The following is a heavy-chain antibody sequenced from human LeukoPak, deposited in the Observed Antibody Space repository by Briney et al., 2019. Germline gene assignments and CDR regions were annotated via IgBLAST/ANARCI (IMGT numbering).Heavy chain of an antibody. V-gene: IGHV3-7*01. Sequence: GGSLRLSCAASGFTFSSYAMSWVRQAPGKGLEWVASINQDISRIHYVDSVKGRFTISRDNAKNSLFLQMNSLRVEDTAVYFCARLKDDVTKFDYWGQGTLVTVSS. CDR3: ARLKDDVTKFDY. D-gene: IGHD2-8*01. CDR1: GFTFSSYA. J-gene: IGHJ4*02. CDR2: INQDISRI.